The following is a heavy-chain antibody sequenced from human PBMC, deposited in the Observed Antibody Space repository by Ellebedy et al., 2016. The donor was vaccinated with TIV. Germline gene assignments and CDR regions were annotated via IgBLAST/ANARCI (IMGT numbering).Heavy chain of an antibody. CDR2: ISYDGSNE. Sequence: PGGSLRLSCAASGFTFSSYAMHWARQAPGKGLERVAVISYDGSNENYANSVKGRFTISRDNSKNSLYLQMDSLRAEDTAVYKCAKSYSNSPNFYYHHGLDVWGQGTTVTVSS. D-gene: IGHD4-11*01. J-gene: IGHJ6*02. V-gene: IGHV3-30*18. CDR3: AKSYSNSPNFYYHHGLDV. CDR1: GFTFSSYA.